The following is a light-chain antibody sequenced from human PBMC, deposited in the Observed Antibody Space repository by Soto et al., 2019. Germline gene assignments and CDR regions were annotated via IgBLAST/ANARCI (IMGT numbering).Light chain of an antibody. J-gene: IGKJ1*01. CDR2: AAT. Sequence: DIQMTQSPSSLSAFVGDSVTVTCRASQPIGTSLHWYQQKAGKAPKVLISAATKLQSGVPSRFSGSGSGTDFTLTISNLQPEYSATDYCQQGYNTFWTFGRGTKVELK. V-gene: IGKV1-39*01. CDR3: QQGYNTFWT. CDR1: QPIGTS.